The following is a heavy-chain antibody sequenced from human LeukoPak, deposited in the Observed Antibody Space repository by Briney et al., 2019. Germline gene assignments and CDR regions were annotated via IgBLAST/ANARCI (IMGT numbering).Heavy chain of an antibody. V-gene: IGHV4-59*01. J-gene: IGHJ6*04. CDR1: GGSISSYY. CDR2: IYYSGST. D-gene: IGHD3-10*01. Sequence: SETLSLTCTVSGGSISSYYWSWIRQPAGKGLEWIGYIYYSGSTNYNPSLKSRVTISVDTSKNQFSLKLSSVTAADTAVYYCASSGYYYGMDVWGKGTTVTVSS. CDR3: ASSGYYYGMDV.